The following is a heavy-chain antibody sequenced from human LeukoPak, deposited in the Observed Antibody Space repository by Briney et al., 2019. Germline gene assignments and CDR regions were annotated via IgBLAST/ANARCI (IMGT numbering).Heavy chain of an antibody. CDR3: AKDILERGDAFDI. CDR2: ISWNSGSI. J-gene: IGHJ3*02. V-gene: IGHV3-9*01. Sequence: GGSLRLSCAASGFTFDDYAMHWVRQAPGKGLEWVSGISWNSGSIGYADSVKGRFTISRDNAKNSLYPQMNSLRAEDTALYYCAKDILERGDAFDIWGQGTMVTVPS. D-gene: IGHD1-1*01. CDR1: GFTFDDYA.